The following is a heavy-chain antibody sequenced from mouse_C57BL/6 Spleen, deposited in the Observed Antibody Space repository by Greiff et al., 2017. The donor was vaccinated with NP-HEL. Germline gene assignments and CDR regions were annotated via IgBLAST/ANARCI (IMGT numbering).Heavy chain of an antibody. V-gene: IGHV1-82*01. Sequence: QVQLQQSGPELVKPGASVKISCKASGYAFSSSWMNWVKQRPGKGLEWIGRIYPGDGDTNYNGKFKGKATLTADKSSSTAYMQLSSLTSEDSAVYFCATYDYDRTWFAYWGQGTLVTVSA. CDR3: ATYDYDRTWFAY. CDR1: GYAFSSSW. CDR2: IYPGDGDT. J-gene: IGHJ3*01. D-gene: IGHD2-4*01.